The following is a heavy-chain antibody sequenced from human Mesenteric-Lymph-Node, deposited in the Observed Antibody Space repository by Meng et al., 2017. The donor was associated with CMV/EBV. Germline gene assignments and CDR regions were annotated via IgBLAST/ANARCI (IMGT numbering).Heavy chain of an antibody. D-gene: IGHD3-3*01. CDR1: GFSFSSYA. Sequence: GESLKISCVASGFSFSSYAMSWVRQAPGKGLEWISAISGGTGYTYYPDSVKGRFTISRDNSKNTLYLQMNSLRADDTAFYYCAKTKDYDFRSGYVSYFDYWGQGTLVTVSS. V-gene: IGHV3-23*01. J-gene: IGHJ4*02. CDR3: AKTKDYDFRSGYVSYFDY. CDR2: ISGGTGYT.